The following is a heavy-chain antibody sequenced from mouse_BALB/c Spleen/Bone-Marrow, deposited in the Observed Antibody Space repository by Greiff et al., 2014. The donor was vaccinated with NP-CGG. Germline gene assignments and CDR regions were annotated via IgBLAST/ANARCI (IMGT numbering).Heavy chain of an antibody. CDR1: GFHIKDNY. Sequence: VQLQQSGAELVKPGASVKLSCTASGFHIKDNYMHWVKQRPEQGLEWVGRIDPANGNTKYDPKFQGKATITADTSSNTAYLQLSSLTSEDTAVYYCVRSREYYFDYWGQGTTLTVSS. J-gene: IGHJ2*01. D-gene: IGHD1-1*01. CDR2: IDPANGNT. CDR3: VRSREYYFDY. V-gene: IGHV14-3*02.